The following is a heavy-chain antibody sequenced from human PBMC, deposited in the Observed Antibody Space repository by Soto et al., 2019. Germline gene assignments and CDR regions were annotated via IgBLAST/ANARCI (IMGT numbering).Heavy chain of an antibody. V-gene: IGHV4-39*01. CDR2: IYYGGST. Sequence: SETLSLTCTVSGVSISSSSYYCGWVRQPPGMGLEWIGTIYYGGSTYYNSSLKSRVSISVDTSKNQFSLKLNSVTAADTAVYYCATLSYCSGSSCYGYYSGMDVWGQGTTVTVSS. J-gene: IGHJ6*02. CDR3: ATLSYCSGSSCYGYYSGMDV. D-gene: IGHD2-15*01. CDR1: GVSISSSSYY.